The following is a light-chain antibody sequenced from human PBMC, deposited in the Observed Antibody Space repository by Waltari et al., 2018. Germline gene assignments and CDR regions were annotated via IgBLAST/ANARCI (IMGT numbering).Light chain of an antibody. V-gene: IGKV1-5*01. J-gene: IGKJ4*01. CDR1: QSVSSW. CDR2: QAS. Sequence: DIQMTQSPSSLFASVGDKVTITCQASQSVSSWLAWYQEKPGRAPKPLIYQASSLESGVPSRFSGSGSGTDFTLTISSLQPEDFATYYCQQYYSAPLTFGGGTKVEIK. CDR3: QQYYSAPLT.